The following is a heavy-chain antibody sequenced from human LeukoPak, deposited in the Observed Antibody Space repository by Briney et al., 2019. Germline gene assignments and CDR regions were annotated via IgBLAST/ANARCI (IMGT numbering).Heavy chain of an antibody. D-gene: IGHD3-22*01. CDR1: GYTFTGYY. V-gene: IGHV1-2*02. Sequence: ASVKVSCKASGYTFTGYYMHWVRQAPGQGLEWMGWINPNSGGTNYAQKFQGRVTMTRDTSISTAYMELSRLRSDDTAVYYCARGRYDSSGRFDYWGQGTLVTVSS. CDR2: INPNSGGT. CDR3: ARGRYDSSGRFDY. J-gene: IGHJ4*02.